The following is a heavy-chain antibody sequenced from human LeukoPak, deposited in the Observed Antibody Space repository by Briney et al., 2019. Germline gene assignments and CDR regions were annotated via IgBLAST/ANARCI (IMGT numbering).Heavy chain of an antibody. J-gene: IGHJ6*03. Sequence: ASVKVSCKASGYTFTSYYMHWVRQAPGQGLEWMGIINPSGGSTSYAQKFQGRVTMTRDMSTSTVYMELSSLRSEDTAVYYCARDYSSSPYSYYYYMDVWGKGTTVTVSS. CDR3: ARDYSSSPYSYYYYMDV. CDR1: GYTFTSYY. D-gene: IGHD6-6*01. CDR2: INPSGGST. V-gene: IGHV1-46*01.